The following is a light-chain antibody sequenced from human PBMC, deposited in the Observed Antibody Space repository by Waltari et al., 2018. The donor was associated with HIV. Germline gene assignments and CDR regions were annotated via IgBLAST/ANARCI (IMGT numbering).Light chain of an antibody. CDR3: QQYYSTWT. Sequence: DIVMTQSPDSLAVSLGERATINCKSSQSVLYNSNNKNDLAWYQQKAGQPPNLLIYWASTREFGVPDRFSGSGSGTDFTLTISSLQAEDVAVYYCQQYYSTWTFGQGTKVEIK. V-gene: IGKV4-1*01. CDR1: QSVLYNSNNKND. CDR2: WAS. J-gene: IGKJ1*01.